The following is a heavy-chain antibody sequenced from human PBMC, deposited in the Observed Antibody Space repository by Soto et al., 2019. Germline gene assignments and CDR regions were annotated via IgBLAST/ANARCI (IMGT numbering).Heavy chain of an antibody. V-gene: IGHV3-74*01. CDR3: ARDDYGGFYYYYYGMDV. CDR2: INSDGSST. J-gene: IGHJ6*02. D-gene: IGHD4-17*01. Sequence: PGGSLRLSCAASGFTFSSYWMHWARQAPGKGLVWVSRINSDGSSTSYADSVKGRFTISRDNAKNTLYLQMNSLRAEDTAVYYCARDDYGGFYYYYYGMDVWGQGTTITVSS. CDR1: GFTFSSYW.